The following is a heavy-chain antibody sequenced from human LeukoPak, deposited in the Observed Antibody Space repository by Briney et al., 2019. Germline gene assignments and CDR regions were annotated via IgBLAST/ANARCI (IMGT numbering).Heavy chain of an antibody. CDR3: ARGHAPRGYSYGTFDY. CDR1: GGSISSYH. D-gene: IGHD5-18*01. CDR2: IYYSGST. Sequence: PSETLSLTCTVSGGSISSYHWSWIRQPPGKGLEWIGYIYYSGSTNYNPSLKSRVTISVDTSKNQFSLKLSSVTAADTAVYYCARGHAPRGYSYGTFDYWGQGTLVTVSS. V-gene: IGHV4-59*01. J-gene: IGHJ4*02.